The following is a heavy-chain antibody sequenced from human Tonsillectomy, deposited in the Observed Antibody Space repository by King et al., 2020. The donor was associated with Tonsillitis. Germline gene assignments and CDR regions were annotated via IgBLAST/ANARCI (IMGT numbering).Heavy chain of an antibody. CDR1: GFTFSNYS. CDR2: ISSSSSTI. V-gene: IGHV3-48*02. Sequence: DVQLVESGGGLVQPGGSLRLSCVASGFTFSNYSMNWVRQAPGKGLEWISYISSSSSTIYYADSAKGRFTISRDNAKNSLYLQMNSLRDEDTAVYYCARIGRVRSSISENYFDPWGQGTLVTVSS. D-gene: IGHD2-2*01. CDR3: ARIGRVRSSISENYFDP. J-gene: IGHJ5*02.